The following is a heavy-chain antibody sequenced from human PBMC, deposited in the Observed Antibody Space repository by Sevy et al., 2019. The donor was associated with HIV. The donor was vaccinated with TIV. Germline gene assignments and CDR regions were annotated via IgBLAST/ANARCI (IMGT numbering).Heavy chain of an antibody. CDR1: GFTFSSYW. D-gene: IGHD6-13*01. CDR3: ARSGIAAAGTGFDY. Sequence: GGSLRLSCAASGFTFSSYWMHWVRQAPGKGLVWVSRINSDGSSTSYADSVKGRFTISRDNAKNTLYLQMNSLRAEDTAVYYCARSGIAAAGTGFDYWCQGTLVTVSS. J-gene: IGHJ4*02. CDR2: INSDGSST. V-gene: IGHV3-74*01.